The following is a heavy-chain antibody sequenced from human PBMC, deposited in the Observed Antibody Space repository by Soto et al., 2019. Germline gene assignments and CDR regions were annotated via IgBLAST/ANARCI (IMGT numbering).Heavy chain of an antibody. V-gene: IGHV1-69*08. J-gene: IGHJ3*01. Sequence: QVQLVQSGAEVRKPGSSVKVSCKAPGGTVSTYIISRVRQAPGQGLEWMGRIIPIPDITNYAQKFQGRVTVTADRSTSTAYMELTSLKSEDTAVYYCARDRITTRGDAFDLWGQGTMVTVSS. CDR3: ARDRITTRGDAFDL. CDR1: GGTVSTYI. D-gene: IGHD3-3*01. CDR2: IIPIPDIT.